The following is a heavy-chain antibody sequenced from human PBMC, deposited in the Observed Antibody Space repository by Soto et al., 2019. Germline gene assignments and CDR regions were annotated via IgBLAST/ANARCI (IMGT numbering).Heavy chain of an antibody. J-gene: IGHJ4*02. CDR1: GYTLTELS. CDR2: FDPEDGET. D-gene: IGHD1-26*01. V-gene: IGHV1-24*01. Sequence: ASVKVSCKVSGYTLTELSMHWVRQAPGEGLEGMGGFDPEDGETIYAQKSQGRVTMTDDTSTDTAYMELSSLRSDDTAVYYCATEVAPIVGANHHFDYWGQGTLVTVSS. CDR3: ATEVAPIVGANHHFDY.